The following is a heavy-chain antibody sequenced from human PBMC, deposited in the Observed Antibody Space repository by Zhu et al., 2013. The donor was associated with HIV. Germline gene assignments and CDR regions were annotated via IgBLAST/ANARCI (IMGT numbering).Heavy chain of an antibody. Sequence: QMQLVQSGPEVKKPGTSVKVSCKASGFTFTSSAVQWVRQARGQRLEWIGWIVVGSGNTNYAQKFQERVTITRDMSTSTAYMELSSLRSEDTAVYYCAAESGIAVAFDIWGQGTMVTVSS. CDR2: IVVGSGNT. CDR3: AAESGIAVAFDI. CDR1: GFTFTSSA. D-gene: IGHD6-19*01. V-gene: IGHV1-58*01. J-gene: IGHJ3*02.